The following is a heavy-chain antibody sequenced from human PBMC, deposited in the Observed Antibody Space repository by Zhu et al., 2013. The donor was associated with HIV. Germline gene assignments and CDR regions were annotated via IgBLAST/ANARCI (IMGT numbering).Heavy chain of an antibody. Sequence: QVQLVQSGAEVKMPGASVKVSCEASGYTFTGYYIHWVRQAPGQGLEWMGWINPNSGDTNYVQKFQGRVTMTRDTSISTAYLELSRLRADDTAVYYCARSRIVGTTIGGFWGQGALVTVSS. CDR3: ARSRIVGTTIGGF. CDR1: GYTFTGYY. CDR2: INPNSGDT. V-gene: IGHV1-2*02. J-gene: IGHJ1*01. D-gene: IGHD1-26*01.